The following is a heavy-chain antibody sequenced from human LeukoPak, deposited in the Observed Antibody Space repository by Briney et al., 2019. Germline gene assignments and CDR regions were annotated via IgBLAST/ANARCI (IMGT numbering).Heavy chain of an antibody. CDR1: GFTFSSYA. Sequence: SGGSLRLSCAASGFTFSSYAMSWVRQAPGKGLDWASAISGSGGSTYYADSVKGRFTISRDNSKNTLYLQMNSLRAEDTAVYYCAKDQAVRGVIKYYFDYWGQGTLVTVSS. D-gene: IGHD3-10*01. CDR2: ISGSGGST. V-gene: IGHV3-23*01. CDR3: AKDQAVRGVIKYYFDY. J-gene: IGHJ4*02.